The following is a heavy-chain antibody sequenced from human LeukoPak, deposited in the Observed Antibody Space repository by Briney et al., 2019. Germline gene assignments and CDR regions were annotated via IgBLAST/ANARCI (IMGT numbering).Heavy chain of an antibody. CDR3: AKPRSGWGENCFDY. CDR1: GITFSSYA. CDR2: ISGSGGST. D-gene: IGHD6-19*01. Sequence: GGSLRLSCAASGITFSSYAISWVRQAPGKGLEWVAAISGSGGSTYAADSVKARLTISRDNSKNTVYLQMNTLRAEDTAVYYCAKPRSGWGENCFDYWGQGTLVTVSS. V-gene: IGHV3-23*01. J-gene: IGHJ4*02.